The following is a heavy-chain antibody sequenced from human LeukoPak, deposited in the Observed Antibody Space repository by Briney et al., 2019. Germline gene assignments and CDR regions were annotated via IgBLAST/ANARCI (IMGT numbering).Heavy chain of an antibody. D-gene: IGHD6-13*01. CDR1: GGSISSGDYY. J-gene: IGHJ4*02. Sequence: SETLSLTCTVSGGSISSGDYYWSWIRQPPGKGVEWTGYIYYSGSTYYNPSLKSRVTISVDTSRNQFSLKLSSVTAADTAVYYCARGQYSSTWDPLYWGQGTLVTVSS. CDR3: ARGQYSSTWDPLY. CDR2: IYYSGST. V-gene: IGHV4-30-4*08.